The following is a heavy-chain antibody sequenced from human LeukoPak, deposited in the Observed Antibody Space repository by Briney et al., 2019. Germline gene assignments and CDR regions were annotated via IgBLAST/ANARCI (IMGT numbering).Heavy chain of an antibody. V-gene: IGHV1-69*06. CDR2: IIPIFGTA. CDR3: ASRDSRRTYYYYYMDV. D-gene: IGHD5-24*01. Sequence: SVKVSCKASGYTFTGYYMHWVRQAPGQGLEWMGGIIPIFGTANYAQKFQGRVTITADKSTSTAYMELSSLRSEDTAVYYCASRDSRRTYYYYYMDVWGKGTTVTVSS. CDR1: GYTFTGYY. J-gene: IGHJ6*03.